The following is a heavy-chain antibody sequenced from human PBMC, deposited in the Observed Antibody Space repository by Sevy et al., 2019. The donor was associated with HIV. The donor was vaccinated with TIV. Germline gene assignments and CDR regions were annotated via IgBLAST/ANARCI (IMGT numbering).Heavy chain of an antibody. J-gene: IGHJ4*02. V-gene: IGHV3-30-3*01. CDR3: ASQYYFDSRRFDS. Sequence: GGYLRLSCGGSGFTFSNYAMHWVRQAPGKGLEWVAVISYDGNNQYYADSVKGRFTISRDNSKNTLFLQLSSLSAEDTAIYYCASQYYFDSRRFDSWGQGTLVTVSS. CDR1: GFTFSNYA. CDR2: ISYDGNNQ. D-gene: IGHD3-22*01.